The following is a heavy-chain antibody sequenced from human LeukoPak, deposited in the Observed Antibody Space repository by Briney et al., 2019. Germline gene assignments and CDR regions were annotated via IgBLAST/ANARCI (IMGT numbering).Heavy chain of an antibody. CDR1: GFTFSSYS. D-gene: IGHD6-6*01. CDR2: ISSSSSYI. J-gene: IGHJ4*02. Sequence: GGSLRLSCAASGFTFSSYSMNWVRQAPGKGLEWVSSISSSSSYIYYADSVKGRFTISRDNAKNSLYLQMNSLRAEDTAVYYCARDGDSSSEGFDYWGQGTLVTVSS. V-gene: IGHV3-21*01. CDR3: ARDGDSSSEGFDY.